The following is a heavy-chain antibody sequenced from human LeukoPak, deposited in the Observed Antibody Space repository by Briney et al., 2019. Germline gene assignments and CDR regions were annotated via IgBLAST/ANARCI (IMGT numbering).Heavy chain of an antibody. CDR1: GFTFSRYD. V-gene: IGHV3-13*01. J-gene: IGHJ4*02. CDR2: IGTAGGT. Sequence: PGGSLRLSCAASGFTFSRYDMHWVRQATGKGLEWVSGIGTAGGTYYAGSVKGRFTISRENAKNSLYLQMNSLTAGDTAVYYCAGAGSETQWRAFDFWGQGALVTVFS. D-gene: IGHD6-19*01. CDR3: AGAGSETQWRAFDF.